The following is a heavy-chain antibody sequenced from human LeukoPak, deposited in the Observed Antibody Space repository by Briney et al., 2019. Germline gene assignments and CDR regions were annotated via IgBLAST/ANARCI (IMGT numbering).Heavy chain of an antibody. CDR3: AKDPPGRGIWFDY. V-gene: IGHV3-21*04. CDR1: GFTFSSYS. D-gene: IGHD2-15*01. CDR2: ISSSSSYI. J-gene: IGHJ4*02. Sequence: GGSLRLSCAASGFTFSSYSMNWVRQAPGKGLEWVSSISSSSSYIYYADSVKGRFTISRDNAKNSLYLQMNSLRAEDTAVYYCAKDPPGRGIWFDYWGQGTLVTVSS.